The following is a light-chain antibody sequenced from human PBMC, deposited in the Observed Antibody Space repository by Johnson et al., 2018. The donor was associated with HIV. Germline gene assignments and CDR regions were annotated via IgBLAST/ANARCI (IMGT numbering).Light chain of an antibody. CDR2: DNN. V-gene: IGLV1-51*01. CDR1: SSNVGSSF. Sequence: QPVLTQPPSVSAAPGQTVTISCSGSSSNVGSSFVSWYRQVPGTAPKLLIYDNNKRPSGIPGRFSGSKSGPSATLGINGLQPGDEADYYCGTWYSSLRVGFFGTGTKVTVL. J-gene: IGLJ1*01. CDR3: GTWYSSLRVGF.